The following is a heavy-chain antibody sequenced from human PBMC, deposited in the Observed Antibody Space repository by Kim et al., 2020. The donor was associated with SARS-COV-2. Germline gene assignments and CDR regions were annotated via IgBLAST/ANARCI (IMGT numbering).Heavy chain of an antibody. V-gene: IGHV4-59*01. CDR3: ARASSVVVPAAIGRGDD. CDR2: IYYSCST. CDR1: GGSISSYC. Sequence: SETLSLTCTVSGGSISSYCCSWIRQPPRKGLEWVGYIYYSCSTNYNPSLKSRGTITVDTAKNQFSLKLSPVTAADAAADYCARASSVVVPAAIGRGDDWG. D-gene: IGHD2-2*01. J-gene: IGHJ1*01.